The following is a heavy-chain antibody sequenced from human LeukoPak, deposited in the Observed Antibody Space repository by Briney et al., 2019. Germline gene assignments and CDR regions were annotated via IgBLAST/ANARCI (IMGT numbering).Heavy chain of an antibody. CDR1: GYSFTTYW. CDR3: ARLRDGDFDY. V-gene: IGHV5-51*01. J-gene: IGHJ4*02. Sequence: GESLKISCQGSGYSFTTYWIAWVRQMPGKGLEWMVIIYPGDSDTRYSPSFQGQVTISADRSISIAYLQWSSLKASDTAMYYCARLRDGDFDYWGQGSPVTVFS. D-gene: IGHD4-17*01. CDR2: IYPGDSDT.